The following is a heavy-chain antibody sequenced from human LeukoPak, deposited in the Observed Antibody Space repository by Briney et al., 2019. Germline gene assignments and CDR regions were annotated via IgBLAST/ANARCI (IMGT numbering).Heavy chain of an antibody. V-gene: IGHV4-34*01. CDR2: INHSGST. J-gene: IGHJ5*02. Sequence: SETLSLTCAVSGGSFSGYYWSWIRQPPGKGLEWIGEINHSGSTNYNPSLKSRVTMSADTSKNQFSLKLSSVTAADTAVYYCARGGLPRENWFDPWGQGTLVTVSS. CDR3: ARGGLPRENWFDP. CDR1: GGSFSGYY.